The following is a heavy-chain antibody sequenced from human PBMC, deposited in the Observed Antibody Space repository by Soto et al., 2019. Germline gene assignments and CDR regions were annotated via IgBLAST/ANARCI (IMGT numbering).Heavy chain of an antibody. D-gene: IGHD3-9*01. J-gene: IGHJ6*02. V-gene: IGHV3-30*18. Sequence: GGSLRLSCAASGFTFSSYGMHWVRQAPGKGLEWVAVISYDGSNKYYADSVKGRFTISRDNSKNTLYLQMNSLRAEDTAVYYCAKDLRTLLRYFDWSGTRTEYYYGMDVWGQGTTVTVSS. CDR2: ISYDGSNK. CDR3: AKDLRTLLRYFDWSGTRTEYYYGMDV. CDR1: GFTFSSYG.